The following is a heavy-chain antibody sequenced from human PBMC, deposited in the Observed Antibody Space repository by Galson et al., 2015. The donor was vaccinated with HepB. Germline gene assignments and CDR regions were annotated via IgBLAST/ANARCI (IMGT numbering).Heavy chain of an antibody. J-gene: IGHJ6*02. Sequence: SLRLSCAASGFIVSTDYMTWVRQAPGRGLDWVAVIHSGGTTYYAGSVKGRFTISSDDSKNTIYLRMNSLRAEDTAVYYCALGRGYYGMDVWGQGTTVTVSS. CDR3: ALGRGYYGMDV. V-gene: IGHV3-53*01. D-gene: IGHD2-15*01. CDR1: GFIVSTDY. CDR2: IHSGGTT.